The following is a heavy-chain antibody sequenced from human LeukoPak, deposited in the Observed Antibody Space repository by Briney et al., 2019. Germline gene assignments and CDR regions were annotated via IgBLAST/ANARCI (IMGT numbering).Heavy chain of an antibody. CDR1: GDSISSYY. D-gene: IGHD1-26*01. V-gene: IGHV4-59*01. J-gene: IGHJ4*02. CDR3: ARDVVGGGNFDY. Sequence: PSETLSLTCTVSGDSISSYYWSWIRQPPGKGLEWIGCSYYSGSTNYNPSLKSRVTISVDTSKNQFSLKLSSVTAADTAVYYRARDVVGGGNFDYWGQGTLVTVSS. CDR2: SYYSGST.